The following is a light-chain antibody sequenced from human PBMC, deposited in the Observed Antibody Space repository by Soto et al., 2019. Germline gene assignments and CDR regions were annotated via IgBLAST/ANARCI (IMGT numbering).Light chain of an antibody. V-gene: IGKV1-5*01. J-gene: IGKJ1*01. CDR3: QQYNTYLTWT. CDR2: GAS. Sequence: TQMTQCPSTLSASVGDTVTITCRASQSVSMWLAWFQQKPGKAPRLLIYGASNLESGVPSRFSGSGSGTQFTLTISSLQPEDAATYYCQQYNTYLTWTFGQGTKV. CDR1: QSVSMW.